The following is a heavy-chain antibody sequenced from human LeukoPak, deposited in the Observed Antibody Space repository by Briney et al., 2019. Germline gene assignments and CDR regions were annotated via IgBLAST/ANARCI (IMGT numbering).Heavy chain of an antibody. CDR2: IYTSGST. J-gene: IGHJ5*02. Sequence: SETLSLTCTVSGGSISSGSYYWSWIRQPAGKGLEGIGRIYTSGSTNYNPSLKSRVTISVDTSKNQFSLKLSSVTAADTAVYYCASFPCDFWSGYYAPWGQGILVTVSS. V-gene: IGHV4-61*02. CDR1: GGSISSGSYY. D-gene: IGHD3-3*01. CDR3: ASFPCDFWSGYYAP.